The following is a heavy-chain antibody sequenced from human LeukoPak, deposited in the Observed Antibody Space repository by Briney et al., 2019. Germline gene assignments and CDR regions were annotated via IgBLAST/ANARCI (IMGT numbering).Heavy chain of an antibody. D-gene: IGHD6-19*01. Sequence: SVKVSCKASGGTFSSYAISWVRQAPGQGLEWMGGIIPIFGTANYAQKFQGTVTITADESTSTAYMELSSLRSEDTAVYYCARRPIRIAVAGYYYYYGMDVWGQGTTVTVSS. J-gene: IGHJ6*02. CDR1: GGTFSSYA. V-gene: IGHV1-69*13. CDR2: IIPIFGTA. CDR3: ARRPIRIAVAGYYYYYGMDV.